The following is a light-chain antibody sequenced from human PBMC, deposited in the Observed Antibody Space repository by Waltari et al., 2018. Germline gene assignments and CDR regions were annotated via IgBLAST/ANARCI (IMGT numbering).Light chain of an antibody. CDR2: RND. CDR1: SSNIGPYY. J-gene: IGLJ3*02. Sequence: QSVLTQPPSTSGTPGQRVTISCSGSSSNIGPYYVYWYHQLPGTAPKLLIYRNDQRPCGVPDRFSGSKSGTSASLAISGLRSEDEADYYCATWDDSLTAWVFGGGTKLTGL. V-gene: IGLV1-47*01. CDR3: ATWDDSLTAWV.